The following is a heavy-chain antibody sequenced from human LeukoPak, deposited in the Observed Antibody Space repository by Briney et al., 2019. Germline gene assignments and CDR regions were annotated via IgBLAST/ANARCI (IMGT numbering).Heavy chain of an antibody. V-gene: IGHV4-59*08. CDR3: SRPYIGALPEY. CDR2: IYYSGST. Sequence: SETLSLTCTVSGGSMSGYYWSWIRQSPGKGLEWIGYIYYSGSTNYNPSLKIQVSISLDTSKNQFSLKLTSVTATDTALYFCSRPYIGALPEYWGQGALVTVSS. J-gene: IGHJ4*02. D-gene: IGHD6-25*01. CDR1: GGSMSGYY.